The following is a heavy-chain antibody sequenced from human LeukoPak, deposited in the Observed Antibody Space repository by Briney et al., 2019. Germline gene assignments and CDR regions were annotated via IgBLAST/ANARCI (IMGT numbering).Heavy chain of an antibody. Sequence: ASVKVSCKASGYTFTGYYMHWVRQAPGQGLEWMGWINPNSGGTNYAQKFQGRVTMTRDTSISTAYMELSRLRSDDTAVYYCAREGVGATTAPYFDYWGQGTLVTVSS. CDR2: INPNSGGT. D-gene: IGHD1-26*01. CDR3: AREGVGATTAPYFDY. CDR1: GYTFTGYY. V-gene: IGHV1-2*02. J-gene: IGHJ4*02.